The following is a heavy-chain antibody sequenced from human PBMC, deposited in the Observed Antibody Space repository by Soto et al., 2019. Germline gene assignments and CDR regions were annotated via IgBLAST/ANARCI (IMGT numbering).Heavy chain of an antibody. CDR1: GYTFTSYG. V-gene: IGHV1-18*01. CDR3: ARARLRFLEWGLGDLFYYYYGMDV. D-gene: IGHD3-3*01. Sequence: QVQLVQSGAEVKKPGSSVKVSCNASGYTFTSYGISWVRQAPGQGPEWMGWISAYNGHTNYAQKLEGRVTMTTDAFTGTACRELWSLRYAGTAVYYSARARLRFLEWGLGDLFYYYYGMDVWGQCSTVTVSS. J-gene: IGHJ6*02. CDR2: ISAYNGHT.